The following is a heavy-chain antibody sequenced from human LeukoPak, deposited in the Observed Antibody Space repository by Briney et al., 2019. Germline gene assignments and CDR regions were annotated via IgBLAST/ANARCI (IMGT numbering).Heavy chain of an antibody. V-gene: IGHV1-69*13. D-gene: IGHD1-1*01. CDR2: IIPIFGTA. Sequence: ASVKVSCKASGGTFSSYAISWVRQAPGQGLEWMGGIIPIFGTANYAQKFQGRVTITADESTSTACMELSSLRSEDTAVYYCARRPVTLTTGTTGDWFDPWGQGTLVTVFS. J-gene: IGHJ5*02. CDR3: ARRPVTLTTGTTGDWFDP. CDR1: GGTFSSYA.